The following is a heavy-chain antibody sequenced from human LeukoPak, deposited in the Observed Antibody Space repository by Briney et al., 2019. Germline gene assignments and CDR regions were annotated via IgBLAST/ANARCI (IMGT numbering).Heavy chain of an antibody. CDR1: GFTFSNAW. CDR3: ARQYCSSTSCNGAFDI. CDR2: IYSGGST. J-gene: IGHJ3*02. V-gene: IGHV3-66*04. Sequence: GGSLRLSCAASGFTFSNAWMSWVRQAPGKGLEWVSVIYSGGSTYYADSVKGRFTISRDNSKNTLYFQMNSLRAEDTAVYYCARQYCSSTSCNGAFDIWGQGTMVIVSS. D-gene: IGHD2-2*01.